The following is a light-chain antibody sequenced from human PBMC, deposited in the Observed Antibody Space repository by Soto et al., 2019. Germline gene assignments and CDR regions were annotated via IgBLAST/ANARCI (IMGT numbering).Light chain of an antibody. CDR3: SSYTDSSFVI. Sequence: QSALTQPASVSGSPGQSITISCTGTSSDIGDYKYVSWYKQHPGKAPNLMIYDISNRPSGVSNRFSGSTSGNTASLTISGLQAEDEADYYCSSYTDSSFVIFGGGTKLTVL. J-gene: IGLJ2*01. CDR2: DIS. V-gene: IGLV2-14*03. CDR1: SSDIGDYKY.